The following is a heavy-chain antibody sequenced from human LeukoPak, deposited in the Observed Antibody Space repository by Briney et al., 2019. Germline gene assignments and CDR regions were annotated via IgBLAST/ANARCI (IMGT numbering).Heavy chain of an antibody. J-gene: IGHJ4*02. CDR3: ARSIAADGSFDF. Sequence: GESLKISCKGSGYSFDTYWIGWVRQMSGKGLEWMGAIYPGDSDTKYRPPFQGQVTISADKSISTAYLQWSSLKTSDTAVYYCARSIAADGSFDFWGQGTLVTVSS. V-gene: IGHV5-51*01. CDR1: GYSFDTYW. D-gene: IGHD6-13*01. CDR2: IYPGDSDT.